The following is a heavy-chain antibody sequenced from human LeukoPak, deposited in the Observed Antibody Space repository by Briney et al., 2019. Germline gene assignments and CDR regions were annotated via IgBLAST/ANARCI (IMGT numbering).Heavy chain of an antibody. V-gene: IGHV4-34*01. D-gene: IGHD3-10*01. CDR1: GGSFSGFH. CDR3: ARDFGF. CDR2: IDPYGGS. J-gene: IGHJ4*02. Sequence: SETLSLTCAVYGGSFSGFHWSWIRQTPDKGLEWIGEIDPYGGSNYNPSLKSRVTISVDTSKNQFSLKLSSVTAADTAVYYCARDFGFWGQGTLVTVSS.